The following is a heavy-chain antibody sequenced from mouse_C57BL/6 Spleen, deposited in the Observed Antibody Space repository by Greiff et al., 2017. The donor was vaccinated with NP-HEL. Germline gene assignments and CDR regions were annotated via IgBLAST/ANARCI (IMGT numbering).Heavy chain of an antibody. CDR3: AREGRSTMVTTSCWYFDV. J-gene: IGHJ1*03. V-gene: IGHV1-82*01. CDR1: GYAFSSSW. D-gene: IGHD2-2*01. Sequence: QVQLQQSGPELVKPGASVKISCKASGYAFSSSWMNWVKQRPGKGLEWIGRIYPGDGDTNYNGKFKGKATLTADKSSSTAYMQLSSLTSEDSAVYFCAREGRSTMVTTSCWYFDVWGTGTTVTVSS. CDR2: IYPGDGDT.